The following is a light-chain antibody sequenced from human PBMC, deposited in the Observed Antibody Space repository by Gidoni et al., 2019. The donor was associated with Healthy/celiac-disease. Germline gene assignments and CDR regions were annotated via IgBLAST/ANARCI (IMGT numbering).Light chain of an antibody. CDR3: QQYYSTPLT. V-gene: IGKV4-1*01. CDR2: WAS. Sequence: DIVMTQSSESPAVSLGGRATINCKSSQSVLYSSNNKNYLAWYQQKPGQPPKLLIYWASTRESGVPDRFSGSGSGTDFTLTISSLQAEDVAVYYCQQYYSTPLTFGGGTKVEIK. CDR1: QSVLYSSNNKNY. J-gene: IGKJ4*01.